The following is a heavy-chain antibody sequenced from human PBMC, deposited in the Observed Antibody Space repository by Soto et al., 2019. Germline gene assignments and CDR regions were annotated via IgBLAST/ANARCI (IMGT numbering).Heavy chain of an antibody. V-gene: IGHV3-66*01. CDR1: GFTVSSNY. CDR2: IYSGGST. J-gene: IGHJ4*02. D-gene: IGHD2-21*02. Sequence: GGSLRLSCAASGFTVSSNYMSWVRQAPGKGLEWVSVIYSGGSTYYADSVKGRFTISRDNSKNTLYLQMNSLRAEDTAVYYCARFRGPSVVVTDYFDYWGQGTLVTVSS. CDR3: ARFRGPSVVVTDYFDY.